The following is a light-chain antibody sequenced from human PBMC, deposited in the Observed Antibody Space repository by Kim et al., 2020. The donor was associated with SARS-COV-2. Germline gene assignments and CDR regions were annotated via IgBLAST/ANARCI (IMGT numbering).Light chain of an antibody. CDR2: GAS. CDR3: QQYGISPRT. Sequence: EIVLTQSPGTLSLSPGERATLSCRASQSVSSSYLACYQQKPGQAPRLLIYGASSRATGIPDRFSGSGSGTDFTLTISRLEPEDFAVYYCQQYGISPRTFGQGTKVDIK. V-gene: IGKV3-20*01. J-gene: IGKJ1*01. CDR1: QSVSSSY.